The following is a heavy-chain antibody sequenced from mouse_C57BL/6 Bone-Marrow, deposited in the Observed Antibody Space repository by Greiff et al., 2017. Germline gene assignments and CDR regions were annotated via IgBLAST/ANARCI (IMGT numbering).Heavy chain of an antibody. V-gene: IGHV1-81*01. D-gene: IGHD2-12*01. CDR2: LSPRGGNT. CDR3: ARSLQVTFAD. CDR1: GYTFTSYG. J-gene: IGHJ3*01. Sequence: VKLMESGAELARPGASVKLSCKASGYTFTSYGLSWVKQRTGQGLEWIGELSPRGGNTYYNEKFQGQATLTADKSSSTAYMVLRSLTSEYSAVYFCARSLQVTFADWGQGTLVTVAA.